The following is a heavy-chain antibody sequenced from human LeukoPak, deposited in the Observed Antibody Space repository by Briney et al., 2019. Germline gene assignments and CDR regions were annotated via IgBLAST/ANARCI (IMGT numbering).Heavy chain of an antibody. D-gene: IGHD3-3*01. CDR2: INPSGGST. V-gene: IGHV1-46*01. CDR3: ARDPHSSSLRFLEWSTPFDY. J-gene: IGHJ4*02. CDR1: GYTFTGYY. Sequence: GASVKVSCKASGYTFTGYYMHWVRQAPGQGLEWMGIINPSGGSTSYAQKFQGRVTMTRDMSTSTVYMELSSLRSEDTAVYYCARDPHSSSLRFLEWSTPFDYWGQGTLVTVSS.